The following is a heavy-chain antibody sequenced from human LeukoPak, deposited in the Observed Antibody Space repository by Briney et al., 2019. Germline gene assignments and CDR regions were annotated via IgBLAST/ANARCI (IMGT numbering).Heavy chain of an antibody. Sequence: SGRSLRLSCAASGFTFDDYAMHWVRHAPGKGLEWVSGISWNSGSIGYADSVKGRFTISRDNPKNSLYLQTNSLRAEDMALYYCAKYSSDFYYYFDYWGQGTLVTVSS. CDR3: AKYSSDFYYYFDY. CDR1: GFTFDDYA. CDR2: ISWNSGSI. D-gene: IGHD3/OR15-3a*01. J-gene: IGHJ4*02. V-gene: IGHV3-9*03.